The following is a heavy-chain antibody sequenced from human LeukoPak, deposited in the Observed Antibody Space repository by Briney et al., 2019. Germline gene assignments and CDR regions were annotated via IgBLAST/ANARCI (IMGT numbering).Heavy chain of an antibody. Sequence: ASVKVSCKASGYTFTSYYMHWVRQAPGQGLEWMGIINPSGGSASYAQKFQGRVTMTRDTSTSTVYMELSSLRSEDTAVYYCARDRSQSYSSSWYAQDYWGQGTLVTVSS. CDR2: INPSGGSA. J-gene: IGHJ4*02. CDR3: ARDRSQSYSSSWYAQDY. CDR1: GYTFTSYY. D-gene: IGHD6-13*01. V-gene: IGHV1-46*01.